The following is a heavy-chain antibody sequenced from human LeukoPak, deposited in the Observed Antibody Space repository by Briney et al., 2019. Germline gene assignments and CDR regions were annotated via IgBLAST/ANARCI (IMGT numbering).Heavy chain of an antibody. D-gene: IGHD5-18*01. J-gene: IGHJ6*03. V-gene: IGHV4-4*07. CDR3: ARDNPSGYSYGHYYYYMDV. CDR2: MWTSGTT. CDR1: GGSISNYY. Sequence: SETLSLTCTVSGGSISNYYWSWIRQPAGKGLEWIGRMWTSGTTNYNPSLQSRITMSVDTSKNQFSLQLTSVTAADTAVYYCARDNPSGYSYGHYYYYMDVWGKGTTVTVSS.